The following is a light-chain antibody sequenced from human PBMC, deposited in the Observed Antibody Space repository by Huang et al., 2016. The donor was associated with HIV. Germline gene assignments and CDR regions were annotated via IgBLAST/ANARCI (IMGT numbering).Light chain of an antibody. CDR1: QSVLYNSNNKNY. J-gene: IGKJ3*01. V-gene: IGKV4-1*01. CDR3: QQYYSTPT. CDR2: GAS. Sequence: DIVMTQSPDSLAVSLGERATINCKSSQSVLYNSNNKNYLAWYQQKPGQPPNLLIYGASTRESGVPDRFSGSGSGTDFTLTISGLQAEDVAVYYCQQYYSTPTFGPGTKVDI.